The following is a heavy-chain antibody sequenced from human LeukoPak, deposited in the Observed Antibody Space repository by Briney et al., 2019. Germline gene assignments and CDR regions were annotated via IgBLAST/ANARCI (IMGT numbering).Heavy chain of an antibody. D-gene: IGHD5-24*01. CDR1: GGSISSSSYY. Sequence: SETLSLTCTVSGGSISSSSYYWGWIRQPPGKGLEWIGSIYYSGSTYYNPSLKSRVTISVDTSKNQFSLKLSSVTAADTAVYYCARGVSRDGYNNYWGQGTLVTVSS. CDR3: ARGVSRDGYNNY. J-gene: IGHJ4*02. V-gene: IGHV4-39*07. CDR2: IYYSGST.